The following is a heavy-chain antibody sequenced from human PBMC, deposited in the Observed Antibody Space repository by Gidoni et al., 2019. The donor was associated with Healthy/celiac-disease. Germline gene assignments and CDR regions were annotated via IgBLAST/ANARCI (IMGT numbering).Heavy chain of an antibody. CDR3: ARDRSSGSQHPVYYYGMDV. Sequence: QVQLQESGPGLVKPSETLSLTCTVSGGSISRYSWSWIRQPPGKGLEWIGYIYYSGSTNYNPSLKSRVTISVDTSKNQFSLKLSSVTAADTAVYYCARDRSSGSQHPVYYYGMDVWGQGTTVTVSS. J-gene: IGHJ6*02. D-gene: IGHD6-19*01. CDR1: GGSISRYS. CDR2: IYYSGST. V-gene: IGHV4-59*01.